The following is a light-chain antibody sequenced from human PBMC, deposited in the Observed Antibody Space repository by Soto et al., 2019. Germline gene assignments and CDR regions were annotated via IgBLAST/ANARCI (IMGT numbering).Light chain of an antibody. CDR3: SSYTSASTLV. J-gene: IGLJ1*01. Sequence: QSALTQPASVSGSPGQSITISCTGTRSDVGGYNYVSWYQQHPGRAPKLMIYEVSNRPSGVSDRFSGSKSGNTASLTIYGLQAEDEADYYCSSYTSASTLVFGTGTKLTVL. CDR1: RSDVGGYNY. V-gene: IGLV2-14*01. CDR2: EVS.